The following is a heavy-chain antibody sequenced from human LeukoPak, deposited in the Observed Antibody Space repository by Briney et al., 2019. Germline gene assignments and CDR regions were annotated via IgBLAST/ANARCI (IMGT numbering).Heavy chain of an antibody. CDR1: GGSISSYY. CDR2: IYYSGST. Sequence: SETLPLTCTVSGGSISSYYWSWIRQPPGKGREWIGYIYYSGSTNYNPSLKSRVTISVDTSKNQFSLKLSSVTAADTAVYYCARARSWQYYFDYWGQGTLVTVSS. V-gene: IGHV4-59*01. D-gene: IGHD1-26*01. J-gene: IGHJ4*02. CDR3: ARARSWQYYFDY.